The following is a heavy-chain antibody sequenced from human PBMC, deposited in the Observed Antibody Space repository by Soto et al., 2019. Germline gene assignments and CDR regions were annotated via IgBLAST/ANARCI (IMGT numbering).Heavy chain of an antibody. V-gene: IGHV1-46*01. CDR1: GYTFTSYY. CDR2: INPSGGST. Sequence: QVQLVQSGAEVKKPGASVKVSCRASGYTFTSYYMHWVRQAPGQGLEWMGLINPSGGSTTYAQRFQGRVTMTRDTSTSTVYMELSRLRSEDTAVYYCARDPSTSLDYLGQGTLVTVSS. J-gene: IGHJ4*02. CDR3: ARDPSTSLDY. D-gene: IGHD6-6*01.